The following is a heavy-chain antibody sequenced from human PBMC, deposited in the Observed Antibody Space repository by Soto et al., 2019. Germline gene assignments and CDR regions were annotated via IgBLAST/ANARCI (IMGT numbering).Heavy chain of an antibody. Sequence: GGSLRLSCAASGFTFSSYWMSWVRQAPGKGLEWVADIKYAGSNKYYVDSVKGRFTISRDNSKNTLYLQMNSLRLEDTAVYYCARPLWRDDYNWGYFDLWGRGTPVTVSS. CDR2: IKYAGSNK. D-gene: IGHD4-4*01. J-gene: IGHJ2*01. CDR3: ARPLWRDDYNWGYFDL. CDR1: GFTFSSYW. V-gene: IGHV3-30-3*01.